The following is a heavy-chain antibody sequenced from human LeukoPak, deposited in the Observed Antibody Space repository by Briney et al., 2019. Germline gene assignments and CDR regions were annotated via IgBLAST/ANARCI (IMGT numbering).Heavy chain of an antibody. D-gene: IGHD2-2*01. CDR3: ARVRPCSTATCYRWFDP. J-gene: IGHJ5*02. V-gene: IGHV1-2*02. CDR1: GYIFLDYY. CDR2: IDPNSGGT. Sequence: GASVKVSCKASGYIFLDYYMHWVRQAPGQGLEWMGWIDPNSGGTKYAQKFQGRVTVTRDTSISTVYMDLSGLTSDDTAMYYCARVRPCSTATCYRWFDPWGQGTLVTVSS.